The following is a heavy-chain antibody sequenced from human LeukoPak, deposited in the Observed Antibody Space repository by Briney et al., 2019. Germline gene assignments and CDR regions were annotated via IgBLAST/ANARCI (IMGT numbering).Heavy chain of an antibody. D-gene: IGHD3-22*01. J-gene: IGHJ3*02. V-gene: IGHV1-18*01. CDR1: GYTFTSYG. CDR3: ARDHVIVGDDAFDI. Sequence: ASVKVSCKASGYTFTSYGISWVRQAPGQGLEWVGWISAYNGNTNYAQKLQGRVTMTTDTSTSTAYMELRSLRSDDTAVYYCARDHVIVGDDAFDIWGQGTMVTVSS. CDR2: ISAYNGNT.